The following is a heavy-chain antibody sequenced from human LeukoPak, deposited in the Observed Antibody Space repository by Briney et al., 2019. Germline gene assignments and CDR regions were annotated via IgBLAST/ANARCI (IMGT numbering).Heavy chain of an antibody. J-gene: IGHJ5*02. CDR1: GFTFSSYS. CDR2: ISGSGGST. Sequence: GGSLRLSCAASGFTFSSYSMNWVRQAPGKGLEWVSAISGSGGSTYYADSVKGRFTISRDNSKNTLYLQMNSLRAEDTAVYYCAKDMTTVTTSWFDPWGQGTLVTVSS. D-gene: IGHD4-4*01. CDR3: AKDMTTVTTSWFDP. V-gene: IGHV3-23*01.